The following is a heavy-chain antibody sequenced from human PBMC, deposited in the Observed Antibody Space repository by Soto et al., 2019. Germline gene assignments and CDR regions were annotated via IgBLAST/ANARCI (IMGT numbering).Heavy chain of an antibody. Sequence: SETLSLTCTVSGGSISSYYWSWIRQHPGKGLEWIGYIYYSGSTYYNPSLKSRVTISVDTSKNQFSLKLTSVNTADTAIYYCTRGGDPYKTGHWGQGTLVTVSS. J-gene: IGHJ4*02. CDR2: IYYSGST. CDR3: TRGGDPYKTGH. D-gene: IGHD2-21*01. V-gene: IGHV4-59*01. CDR1: GGSISSYY.